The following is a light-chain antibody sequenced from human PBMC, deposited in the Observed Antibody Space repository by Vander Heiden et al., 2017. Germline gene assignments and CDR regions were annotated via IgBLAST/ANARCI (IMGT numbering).Light chain of an antibody. CDR2: LGS. Sequence: DIVMTQSPLSLPVTPGEPASISCRSSQGLLHSNGYNYLDWYLQKPGQSPQLLIYLGSNRASGVPDRFSGSGSGTDFTLKIIRVEAEDVGVYYCRQGLQTPPTFGQGTKVEIK. V-gene: IGKV2-28*01. CDR1: QGLLHSNGYNY. J-gene: IGKJ1*01. CDR3: RQGLQTPPT.